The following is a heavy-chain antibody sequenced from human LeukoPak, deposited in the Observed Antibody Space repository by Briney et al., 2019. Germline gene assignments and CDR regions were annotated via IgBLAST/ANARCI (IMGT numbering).Heavy chain of an antibody. D-gene: IGHD5-12*01. J-gene: IGHJ6*03. CDR3: AKDARRLARILGRETRYYYYYYMDV. Sequence: GGSRRLSCGGSGFTFSSFGMGWVSQTAGKGLEWVSGISAKGGSTYFADSGKGRFTISRDNSRNTLYLHMNRLRAEDTAVYYCAKDARRLARILGRETRYYYYYYMDVWGKGAMVTVSS. CDR1: GFTFSSFG. CDR2: ISAKGGST. V-gene: IGHV3-23*01.